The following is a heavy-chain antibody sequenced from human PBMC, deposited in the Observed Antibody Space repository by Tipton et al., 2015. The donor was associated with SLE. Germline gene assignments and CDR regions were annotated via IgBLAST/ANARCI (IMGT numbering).Heavy chain of an antibody. CDR3: ARLRNRYDTSGPILF. D-gene: IGHD3-22*01. J-gene: IGHJ4*02. CDR2: ISHTGSP. Sequence: TLSLTCAVYGGSFRGYSWGWVRQAPGKGLEWIGEISHTGSPNYNPSLKSRVTISIDTSKNQFSLKLSSVTAADTAVYFCARLRNRYDTSGPILFWGQGLLVTVSS. V-gene: IGHV4-34*01. CDR1: GGSFRGYS.